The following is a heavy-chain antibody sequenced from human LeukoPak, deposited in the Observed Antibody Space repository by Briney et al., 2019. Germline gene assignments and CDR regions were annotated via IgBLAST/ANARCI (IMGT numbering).Heavy chain of an antibody. CDR3: AGDLEAYGSGSYYFDY. V-gene: IGHV3-21*01. CDR2: ISSSSSYI. J-gene: IGHJ4*02. D-gene: IGHD3-10*01. CDR1: GFTFSSYS. Sequence: GGSLRLSCAASGFTFSSYSMNWVRQAPGKGLEWVSSISSSSSYIYYADSVKGRFTISRDNAKNSLYLQMNSLRAEDTAVYYCAGDLEAYGSGSYYFDYWGQGTLATVSS.